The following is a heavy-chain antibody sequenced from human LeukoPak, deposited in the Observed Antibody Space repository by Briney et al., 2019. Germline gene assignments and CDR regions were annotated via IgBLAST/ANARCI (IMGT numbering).Heavy chain of an antibody. Sequence: GGSLRLSCAASGFTFSSYSMNWVRQAPGKGPEWVSSISSSSSSYIYYADSVKGRFTISRDNAKNSLYLQMNSLRAEDTAVYYCAREEMATISDYWGQGTLVTVSS. V-gene: IGHV3-21*01. J-gene: IGHJ4*02. D-gene: IGHD5-24*01. CDR1: GFTFSSYS. CDR2: ISSSSSSYI. CDR3: AREEMATISDY.